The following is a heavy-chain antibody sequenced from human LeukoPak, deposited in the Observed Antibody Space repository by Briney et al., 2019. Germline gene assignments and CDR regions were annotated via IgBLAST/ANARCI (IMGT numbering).Heavy chain of an antibody. CDR3: ARVTRGDAFDF. J-gene: IGHJ3*01. V-gene: IGHV3-33*01. CDR2: IWYDGRNK. D-gene: IGHD2-15*01. CDR1: GFTFSSYG. Sequence: GGSLRLSCAASGFTFSSYGMHWVRQAPGKGLEWVAVIWYDGRNKFYADSLKGRFTVSRDNSKNTLYLQMSSLRAEDTAVYYCARVTRGDAFDFWGQGTLVTVSS.